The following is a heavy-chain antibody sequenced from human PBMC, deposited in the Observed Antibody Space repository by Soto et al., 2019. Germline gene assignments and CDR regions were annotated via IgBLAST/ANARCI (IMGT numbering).Heavy chain of an antibody. CDR3: AKDVVVIGSKPFYGMEV. CDR2: IIPIVGEA. D-gene: IGHD2-21*01. J-gene: IGHJ6*01. Sequence: QVQLVQSGAEVKKPGSSVKVSCKASGDTFSSNTFSWVRQAPGQGLEWMGRIIPIVGEANYAEKFQDRVTLTADESTNTAYMELSSLTSEDTAVYFCAKDVVVIGSKPFYGMEVWGQGTTVTVSS. CDR1: GDTFSSNT. V-gene: IGHV1-69*11.